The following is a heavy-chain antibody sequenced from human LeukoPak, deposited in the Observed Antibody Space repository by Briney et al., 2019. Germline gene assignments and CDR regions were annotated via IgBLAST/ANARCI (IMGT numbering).Heavy chain of an antibody. CDR1: GFTFSSYA. Sequence: GGSLRLSCEASGFTFSSYAMGWVRQAPGKGLEWVSGISTNGGSTSYADSVKGRLTISRDNPRNMLYMEMNSLRAEDTAVYYCARTVGSGNYWGQGTLVTVSS. J-gene: IGHJ4*02. V-gene: IGHV3-23*01. CDR3: ARTVGSGNY. CDR2: ISTNGGST. D-gene: IGHD3-10*01.